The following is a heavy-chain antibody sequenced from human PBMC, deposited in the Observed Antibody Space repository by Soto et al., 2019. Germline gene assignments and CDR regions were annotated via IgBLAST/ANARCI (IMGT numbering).Heavy chain of an antibody. D-gene: IGHD6-25*01. CDR2: INHSGST. CDR1: GGSFSGHY. CDR3: AKPLLGDYMDV. J-gene: IGHJ6*03. Sequence: SETLSLSCAVYGGSFSGHYWSWIRQPPGKGLEWIGEINHSGSTNYNPSLKSRVTISVDTSKNQFSLKLSSVTAADTAVYYCAKPLLGDYMDVWGKRTTVTVSS. V-gene: IGHV4-34*01.